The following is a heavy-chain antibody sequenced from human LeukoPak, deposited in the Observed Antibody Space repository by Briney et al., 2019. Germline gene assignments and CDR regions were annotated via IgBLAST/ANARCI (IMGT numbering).Heavy chain of an antibody. V-gene: IGHV1-2*02. CDR1: GYTFTGYY. J-gene: IGHJ4*02. Sequence: ASVKVSCKASGYTFTGYYMHWVRQAPGQGLEWMGWINPNSGGTNYAQKFQGRVTMTRNTSISTAYMELSSLRSEDTAVYYCARGQQTDYGGNSDYWGQGTLVTVSS. CDR2: INPNSGGT. CDR3: ARGQQTDYGGNSDY. D-gene: IGHD4-23*01.